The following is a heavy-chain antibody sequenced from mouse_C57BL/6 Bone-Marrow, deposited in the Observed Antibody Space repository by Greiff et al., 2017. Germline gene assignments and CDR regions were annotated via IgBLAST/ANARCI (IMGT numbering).Heavy chain of an antibody. CDR3: ARSPAWFAY. CDR2: IHPNSGST. Sequence: VQLQQPGAELVKPGASVKLSCKASGYTFTSYWMHWVKQRPGQGLEWIGMIHPNSGSTNYNEKFKSKDTLTVDKSSTTAYMQLSSLTSEDSAVYYCARSPAWFAYWVQGTLVTVSA. CDR1: GYTFTSYW. V-gene: IGHV1-64*01. J-gene: IGHJ3*01.